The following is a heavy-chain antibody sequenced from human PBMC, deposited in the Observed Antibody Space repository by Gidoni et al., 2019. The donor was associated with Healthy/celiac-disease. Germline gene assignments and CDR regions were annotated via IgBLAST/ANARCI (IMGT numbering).Heavy chain of an antibody. CDR3: ARGNDFDGMGYFDY. CDR2: ISYDGSNK. D-gene: IGHD1-1*01. J-gene: IGHJ4*02. CDR1: GFTFSSYA. V-gene: IGHV3-30-3*01. Sequence: QVQLVESGGGVVQPGRSLRLSCAASGFTFSSYAMHWVRQAPGKGLEWVAVISYDGSNKYYADSVKGRFTISRDNSKNTLYLQMNSLRAEDTAVYYCARGNDFDGMGYFDYWGQGTLVTVSS.